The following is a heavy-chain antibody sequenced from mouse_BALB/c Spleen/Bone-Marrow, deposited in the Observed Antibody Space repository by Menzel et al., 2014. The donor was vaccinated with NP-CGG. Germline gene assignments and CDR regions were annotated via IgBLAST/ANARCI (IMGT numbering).Heavy chain of an antibody. V-gene: IGHV5-9-1*01. CDR1: GFTFXSYA. J-gene: IGHJ3*01. CDR2: ISSGGSYT. CDR3: ARPRFAY. Sequence: DVMLVESGGGLVKPGGSLKLSCAASGFTFXSYAMSWVRQTPEKRLEWVATISSGGSYTYYPDSVKGRFTISRDNAKNTLYLQMSSLRSEDTAMYYCARPRFAYWGQGTLVTVSA.